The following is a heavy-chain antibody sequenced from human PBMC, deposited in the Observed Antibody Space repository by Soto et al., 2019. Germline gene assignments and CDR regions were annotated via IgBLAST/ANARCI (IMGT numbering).Heavy chain of an antibody. CDR1: AGSISSYY. Sequence: PSETLSLTCTVSAGSISSYYWSWIRQPPGKGLEWIGYIYYSGSTNYNPSLKSRVTISVDTSKNQFSLKLSSVAAADTAVYYCARVGRENSGYEDWGQGTLVTVS. CDR2: IYYSGST. CDR3: ARVGRENSGYED. J-gene: IGHJ4*02. V-gene: IGHV4-59*01. D-gene: IGHD5-12*01.